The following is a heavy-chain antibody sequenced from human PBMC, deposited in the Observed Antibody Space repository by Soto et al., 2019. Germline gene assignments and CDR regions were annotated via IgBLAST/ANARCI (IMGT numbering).Heavy chain of an antibody. V-gene: IGHV4-38-2*02. Sequence: SETLSLTCAVSGYSISSGYYWGWIRQPPGKGLEWIGSIYHSGSTYYNPSLKSRVTISIDTSKNQFSLKLGSVTAADTAVYYCARDGSSGYFDYWGQGTLVTVSS. CDR2: IYHSGST. J-gene: IGHJ4*02. CDR3: ARDGSSGYFDY. CDR1: GYSISSGYY. D-gene: IGHD3-22*01.